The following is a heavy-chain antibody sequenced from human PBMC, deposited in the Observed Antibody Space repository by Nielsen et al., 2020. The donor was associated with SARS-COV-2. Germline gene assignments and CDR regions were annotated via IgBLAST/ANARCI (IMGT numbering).Heavy chain of an antibody. V-gene: IGHV4-59*01. CDR1: GVTMNRYY. CDR3: ARDYCGDYLDGFDV. CDR2: INDSGCT. D-gene: IGHD4-17*01. J-gene: IGHJ3*01. Sequence: SETLSLTCTASGVTMNRYYLSWIRQPPGKGLEWIGYINDSGCTNYSPSPKSRVTISVDTSKNQFSLKLSSVTTADTAVDYCARDYCGDYLDGFDVWGQGTMVTVSS.